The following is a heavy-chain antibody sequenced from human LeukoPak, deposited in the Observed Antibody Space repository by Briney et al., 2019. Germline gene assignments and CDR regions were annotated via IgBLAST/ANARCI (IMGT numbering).Heavy chain of an antibody. CDR1: GYSISSGYY. J-gene: IGHJ6*03. CDR2: IYYSGST. V-gene: IGHV4-38-2*02. D-gene: IGHD5-18*01. Sequence: SETLSLTCTVSGYSISSGYYWGWIRQPPGKGLEWIGSIYYSGSTYYNPSLKSRVTISVDTSKNQFSLKLSSVTAADTAVYYCARQETGMVLRYYYYYMDVWGKGTTVTVSS. CDR3: ARQETGMVLRYYYYYMDV.